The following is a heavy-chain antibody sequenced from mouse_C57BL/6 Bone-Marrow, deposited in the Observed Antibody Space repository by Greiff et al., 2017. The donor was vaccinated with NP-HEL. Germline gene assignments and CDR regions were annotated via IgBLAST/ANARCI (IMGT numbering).Heavy chain of an antibody. CDR1: GYTFTEYT. Sequence: VMLVESGAELVKPGASVKLSCKASGYTFTEYTIHWVKQRSGQGLEWIGWFYPGSGSIKYNEKFKDKATLTADKSSSTVYMELSRLTSEDSTVYFCARHESGDGYDVGLNYWGQGTTLTVSS. J-gene: IGHJ2*01. CDR2: FYPGSGSI. CDR3: ARHESGDGYDVGLNY. V-gene: IGHV1-62-2*01. D-gene: IGHD2-2*01.